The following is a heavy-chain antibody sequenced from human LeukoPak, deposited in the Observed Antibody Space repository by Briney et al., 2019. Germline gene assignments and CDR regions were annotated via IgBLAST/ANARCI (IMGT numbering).Heavy chain of an antibody. V-gene: IGHV4-39*07. CDR2: IYYSGST. D-gene: IGHD3-10*01. Sequence: SETLSLTCTVSGGSISSGGYYWGWIRQPPGKGLEWIGSIYYSGSTYYNPSLKSRVTISVDTSKNQFSLKLSSVTAADTAVYYCARHYYGSGKPGTNWFDPWGQGTLVTVSS. CDR1: GGSISSGGYY. J-gene: IGHJ5*02. CDR3: ARHYYGSGKPGTNWFDP.